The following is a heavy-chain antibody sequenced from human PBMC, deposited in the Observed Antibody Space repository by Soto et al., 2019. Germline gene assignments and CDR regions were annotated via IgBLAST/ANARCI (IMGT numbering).Heavy chain of an antibody. V-gene: IGHV4-59*08. CDR2: IYYSGST. CDR3: ARHSNRNYGLYYFDY. J-gene: IGHJ4*02. D-gene: IGHD4-4*01. CDR1: DGSVRSYY. Sequence: SETLCLTSTVADGSVRSYYWSWIRQSPGKGLEWIGYIYYSGSTKYKPSLKSRVTISVDTSKNQFSLKVSSATAADTAVYYCARHSNRNYGLYYFDYWGLGALVTVSS.